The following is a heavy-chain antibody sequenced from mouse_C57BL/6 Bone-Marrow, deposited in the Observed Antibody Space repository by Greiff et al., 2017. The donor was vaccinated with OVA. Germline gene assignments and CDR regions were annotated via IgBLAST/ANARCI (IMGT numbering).Heavy chain of an antibody. V-gene: IGHV1-19*01. J-gene: IGHJ2*01. CDR1: GYTFTDYY. Sequence: EVKLQESGPVLVKPGASVKMSCKASGYTFTDYYMNWVKQSHGKSLEWIGVINPYNGGTSYNQKFKGKATLTVDKSSSTAYIELNSLTSEDSAVYYCARYSNYVDYWGQGTTLTVSS. CDR2: INPYNGGT. CDR3: ARYSNYVDY. D-gene: IGHD2-5*01.